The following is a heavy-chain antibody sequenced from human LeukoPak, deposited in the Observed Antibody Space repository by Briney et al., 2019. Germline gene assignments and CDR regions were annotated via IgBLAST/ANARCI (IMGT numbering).Heavy chain of an antibody. D-gene: IGHD5-12*01. CDR1: GYTFTSYG. J-gene: IGHJ3*02. V-gene: IGHV1-18*01. CDR3: ARASGYPPYDDAFDI. Sequence: ASVKVSCKASGYTFTSYGISWVRQAPGQGLEWMGWISAYNGNTNYAQKLQGRVTMTTDTSTSTAYMELRSLRSDDTAVYYCARASGYPPYDDAFDIWDQGTMVTVSS. CDR2: ISAYNGNT.